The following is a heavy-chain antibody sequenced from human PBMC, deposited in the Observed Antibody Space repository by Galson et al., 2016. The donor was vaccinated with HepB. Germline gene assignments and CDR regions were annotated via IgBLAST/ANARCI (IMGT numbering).Heavy chain of an antibody. CDR1: GDSISSSSHY. V-gene: IGHV4-39*01. CDR2: IYHSGST. Sequence: SETLSLTCTVSGDSISSSSHYWGWVRQPPGKGLEWIGSIYHSGSTYYNPSLRSRVTISADTSNNQLSLMLSSVTAADTAVYYCARHGDAGVRWYSYYYYGMDVWGQGTTVTVSS. D-gene: IGHD4-23*01. CDR3: ARHGDAGVRWYSYYYYGMDV. J-gene: IGHJ6*02.